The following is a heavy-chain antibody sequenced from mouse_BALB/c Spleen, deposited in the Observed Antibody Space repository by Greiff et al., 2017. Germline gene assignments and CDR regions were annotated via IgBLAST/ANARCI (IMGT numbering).Heavy chain of an antibody. CDR3: ARQGGNYPYYAMDY. Sequence: DVMLVESGGGLVQPGGSLKLSCAASGFTFSSYTMSWVRQTPEKRLEWVAYISNGGGSTYYPDTVKGRFTISRDNAKNTLYLQMSSLKSEDTAMYYCARQGGNYPYYAMDYWGQGTSVTVSS. V-gene: IGHV5-12-2*01. CDR1: GFTFSSYT. D-gene: IGHD2-1*01. CDR2: ISNGGGST. J-gene: IGHJ4*01.